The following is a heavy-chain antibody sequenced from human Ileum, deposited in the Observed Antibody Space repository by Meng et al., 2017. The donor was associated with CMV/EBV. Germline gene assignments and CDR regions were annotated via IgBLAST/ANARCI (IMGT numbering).Heavy chain of an antibody. J-gene: IGHJ5*02. CDR2: IYCHDDK. CDR3: AHRYCSGTSCYTGSSLFDP. CDR1: GFSLSTSGVG. D-gene: IGHD2-2*02. Sequence: SGPTLVKPTQTLTLTCTFSGFSLSTSGVGVGWIRQPPGKALEWLALIYCHDDKRYSPSLQNRLSITKDTSKNQVVLTMTNMDPVDTATYYCAHRYCSGTSCYTGSSLFDPWGQGTLVTVSS. V-gene: IGHV2-5*01.